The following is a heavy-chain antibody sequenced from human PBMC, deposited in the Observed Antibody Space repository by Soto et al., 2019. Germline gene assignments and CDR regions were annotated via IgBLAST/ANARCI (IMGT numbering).Heavy chain of an antibody. CDR2: IWYDGSNK. D-gene: IGHD6-13*01. J-gene: IGHJ3*02. Sequence: GGSLRLSCAASGFTFSSYGMHWVRQAPGKGLEWVAVIWYDGSNKYYADSVKGRFTISRDNSKNTLYLQMNSLRAEDTAVYYCARAHITGIAAADLPDAFDIWGQGTMVTVSS. CDR1: GFTFSSYG. CDR3: ARAHITGIAAADLPDAFDI. V-gene: IGHV3-33*01.